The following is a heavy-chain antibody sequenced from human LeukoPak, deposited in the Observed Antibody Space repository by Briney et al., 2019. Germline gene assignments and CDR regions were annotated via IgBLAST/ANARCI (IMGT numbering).Heavy chain of an antibody. V-gene: IGHV3-64*01. CDR1: GFTFSSYA. CDR3: ARSAAHPYYFDY. CDR2: ISSNGGST. D-gene: IGHD6-6*01. J-gene: IGHJ4*02. Sequence: GGSLRLSRAASGFTFSSYAMHWVRQAPGKGLEYVSAISSNGGSTYYANSVKGRFTISRDNSKNTPYLQMGSLRAEDMAVYYCARSAAHPYYFDYWSQGILVTVSS.